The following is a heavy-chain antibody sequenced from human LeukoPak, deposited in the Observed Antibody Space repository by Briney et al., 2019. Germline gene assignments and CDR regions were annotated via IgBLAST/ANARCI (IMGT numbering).Heavy chain of an antibody. V-gene: IGHV4-4*07. J-gene: IGHJ2*01. CDR2: IYTSGRT. CDR1: GGSISSYY. Sequence: PSETLSLTSTGSGGSISSYYWSWIRQPPGQGLEWMGRIYTSGRTNYNPSLKSRVTMSVDTSKNQFSLKLSSVTAADTAVYYCARSRVGYCTGGVCPWYFDLWGRGTLVTVSS. CDR3: ARSRVGYCTGGVCPWYFDL. D-gene: IGHD2-8*02.